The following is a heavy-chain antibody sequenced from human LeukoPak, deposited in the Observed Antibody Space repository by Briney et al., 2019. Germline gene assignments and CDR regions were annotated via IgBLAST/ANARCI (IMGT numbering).Heavy chain of an antibody. CDR2: FYYSGST. D-gene: IGHD5-12*01. CDR1: GGSISSSPYY. Sequence: SGTLSLTCTVSGGSISSSPYYWAWIRQPPGEGLEWIGTFYYSGSTYYNPSLKSRVTISVDTSKNQFSLKLSSVTAADTAVYYCARPFAPRGFYGMDVWGQGTTVTVSS. CDR3: ARPFAPRGFYGMDV. V-gene: IGHV4-39*01. J-gene: IGHJ6*02.